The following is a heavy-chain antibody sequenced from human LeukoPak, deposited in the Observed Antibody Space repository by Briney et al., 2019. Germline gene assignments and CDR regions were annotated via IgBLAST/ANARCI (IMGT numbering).Heavy chain of an antibody. CDR3: ARTSREMTTSTGYFDY. J-gene: IGHJ4*02. V-gene: IGHV1-69*13. D-gene: IGHD5-24*01. CDR1: GGTFSSYA. Sequence: SVKVSCKASGGTFSSYAISWVRQAPGQGLEWMGGIIPIFGTANYAQKFQGRVTITADESTSTAYMGLSSLRSEDTAVYYCARTSREMTTSTGYFDYWGQGTLVTVSP. CDR2: IIPIFGTA.